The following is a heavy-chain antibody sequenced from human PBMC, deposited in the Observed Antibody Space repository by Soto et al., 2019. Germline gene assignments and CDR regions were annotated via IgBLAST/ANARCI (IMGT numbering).Heavy chain of an antibody. CDR1: GFTFSDYY. CDR2: IRNKANNYAT. Sequence: EVQLVQSGGGLVQPGGSLRLSCAASGFTFSDYYMDWVRRAPGKGLEWVGRIRNKANNYATEYAASLKGRVTFSRDDSENSLYLQMNSLETEDTAVYWCTREKRYYNNLTSFHFDNWGQGTLVTVSS. CDR3: TREKRYYNNLTSFHFDN. J-gene: IGHJ4*02. V-gene: IGHV3-72*01. D-gene: IGHD3-10*01.